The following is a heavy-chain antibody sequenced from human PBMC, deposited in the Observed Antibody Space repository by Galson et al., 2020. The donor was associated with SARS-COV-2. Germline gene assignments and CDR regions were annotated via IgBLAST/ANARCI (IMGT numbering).Heavy chain of an antibody. CDR2: ISYDGTNK. J-gene: IGHJ6*03. CDR3: ARDGNIAGDYYYYYMDV. D-gene: IGHD6-13*01. V-gene: IGHV3-30*01. Sequence: GESLKISCAASGFTFSSYAMHWVRQAPGKGLEWVIVISYDGTNKYSADSVKGRFTISRDISKNTLYLQMDSLRPEDTAVYYCARDGNIAGDYYYYYMDVWGKGTTVTVSS. CDR1: GFTFSSYA.